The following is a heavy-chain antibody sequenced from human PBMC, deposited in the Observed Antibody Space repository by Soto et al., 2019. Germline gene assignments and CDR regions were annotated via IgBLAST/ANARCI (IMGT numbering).Heavy chain of an antibody. CDR3: ARDKAAEAQRGRYYYYYGMDV. D-gene: IGHD3-16*01. V-gene: IGHV6-1*01. Sequence: PSQTLSLTCAISGDSVSSNSAAWNWIRQSPSRGLEWLGRTYYRSKWYNDYAVSVKSRITINPDTSKNQFPLQLNSVTPEDTAVYYCARDKAAEAQRGRYYYYYGMDVWGQGTTVTVSS. CDR2: TYYRSKWYN. J-gene: IGHJ6*02. CDR1: GDSVSSNSAA.